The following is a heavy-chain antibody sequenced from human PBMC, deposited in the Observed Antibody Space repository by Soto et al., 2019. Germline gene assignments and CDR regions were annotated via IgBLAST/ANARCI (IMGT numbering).Heavy chain of an antibody. J-gene: IGHJ5*02. CDR3: GRRVCSSFTCYPGYTNWLDP. CDR2: INDSGNI. Sequence: SETLSLTCAVYSGSFSGYQWSWIRQTPGKGLEWIGGINDSGNINYNPSLKSRVTILVDSPKKQISLRLYSVTAADSAVYYCGRRVCSSFTCYPGYTNWLDPWGQGTLVTVSS. V-gene: IGHV4-34*01. CDR1: SGSFSGYQ. D-gene: IGHD2-2*01.